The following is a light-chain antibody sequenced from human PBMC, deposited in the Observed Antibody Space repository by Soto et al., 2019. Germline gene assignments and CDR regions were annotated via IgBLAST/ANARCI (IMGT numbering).Light chain of an antibody. V-gene: IGKV3-11*01. CDR2: DAS. CDR3: QERRIWPIP. J-gene: IGKJ5*01. CDR1: QSVSSY. Sequence: RPPPAALSVNAKETALLTCWASQSVSSYFAWYQQKPGQAPRLLIYDASNRATGIPDSFSGSGSGTDFTLTISSLEPEDFAVYYCQERRIWPIPLGQG.